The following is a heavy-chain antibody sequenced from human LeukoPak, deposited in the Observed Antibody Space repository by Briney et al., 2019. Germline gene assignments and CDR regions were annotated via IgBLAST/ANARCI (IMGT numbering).Heavy chain of an antibody. D-gene: IGHD6-13*01. CDR2: INTNTGNP. Sequence: ASVKVSCKASGYTFTSYDINWVRQATGQGLEWMGWINTNTGNPTYAQGFTGRFVFSLDTSVSTAYLQISSLKAEDTAVYYCARLDIAAAGTGSPYYYYYYMDVWGKGTTVTVSS. CDR1: GYTFTSYD. CDR3: ARLDIAAAGTGSPYYYYYYMDV. J-gene: IGHJ6*03. V-gene: IGHV7-4-1*02.